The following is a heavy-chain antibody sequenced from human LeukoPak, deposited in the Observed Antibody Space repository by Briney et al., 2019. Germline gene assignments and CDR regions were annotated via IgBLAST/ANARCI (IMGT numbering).Heavy chain of an antibody. J-gene: IGHJ4*02. D-gene: IGHD5-18*01. Sequence: GGSLRLSCAASGFTFSPFWMHWVRQAPGKGLVWVSHMDSDGSTTLYADSVKGRFTISRDNARNTLYLQMNNLRVEDTAVYFCARGGSDTAMAHDYWGQGTLVTVSS. CDR3: ARGGSDTAMAHDY. CDR1: GFTFSPFW. CDR2: MDSDGSTT. V-gene: IGHV3-74*01.